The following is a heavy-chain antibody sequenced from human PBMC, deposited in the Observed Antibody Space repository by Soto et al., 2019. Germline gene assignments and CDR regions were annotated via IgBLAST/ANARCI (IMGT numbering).Heavy chain of an antibody. V-gene: IGHV3-23*01. Sequence: VQLLESGGGLVQPGGSLRLSCAASGFTFSTYAMSWVRQAPGKGLEWVSVISGSGGSTYYADSVKGRFTISRDNSKNPLYLQTNSLRAEDTAVYYCAKDPHEDSGYDYQDYFDYWGQGTLVTVSS. CDR2: ISGSGGST. CDR1: GFTFSTYA. CDR3: AKDPHEDSGYDYQDYFDY. D-gene: IGHD5-12*01. J-gene: IGHJ4*02.